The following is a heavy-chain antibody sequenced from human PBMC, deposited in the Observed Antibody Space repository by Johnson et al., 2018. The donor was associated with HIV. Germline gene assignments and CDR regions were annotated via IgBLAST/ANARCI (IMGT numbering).Heavy chain of an antibody. V-gene: IGHV3-13*05. CDR3: ATDIVVVLAVTGTGAAFDI. CDR2: IGTAGDP. J-gene: IGHJ3*02. CDR1: GFTFSSYD. D-gene: IGHD2-15*01. Sequence: EVQLVESGGGLVQPGGSLRLSCAASGFTFSSYDMHWVRQATGKGLEWVSAIGTAGDPYYPGSVKGRFTISRENAKNSLYLQTNSLRAEDTAVYYCATDIVVVLAVTGTGAAFDIWGQGTMVTVSS.